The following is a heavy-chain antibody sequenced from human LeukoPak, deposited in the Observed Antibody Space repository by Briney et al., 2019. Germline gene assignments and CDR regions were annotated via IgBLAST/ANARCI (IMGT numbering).Heavy chain of an antibody. J-gene: IGHJ5*02. CDR2: IIPIFGTA. CDR1: GGTFSSYA. D-gene: IGHD3-10*01. Sequence: ASVKVSCKASGGTFSSYAISWVRQAPGQGLEWMGGIIPIFGTANYAQKFQGRVTITADESTSTAYMELSSLRSEDTAVYYCARNMVRARNWFDPWGQGTLVTVSS. V-gene: IGHV1-69*13. CDR3: ARNMVRARNWFDP.